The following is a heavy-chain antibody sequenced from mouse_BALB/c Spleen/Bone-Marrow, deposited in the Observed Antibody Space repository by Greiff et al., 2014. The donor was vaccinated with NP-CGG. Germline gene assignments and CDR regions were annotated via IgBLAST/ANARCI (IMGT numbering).Heavy chain of an antibody. CDR1: GFTFNNYG. Sequence: EVQLVESGGGLVKSGGSLKLSCAASGFTFNNYGMSWVRQTPEKRLEWVATISGGGSYTFYPDSVKGRFTISRDNAKNDLYLQLSSPRSEDTALYYCARHAYYDQTEVSFVYWGQGTLVTVSA. CDR3: ARHAYYDQTEVSFVY. V-gene: IGHV5-9-2*01. D-gene: IGHD2-4*01. CDR2: ISGGGSYT. J-gene: IGHJ3*01.